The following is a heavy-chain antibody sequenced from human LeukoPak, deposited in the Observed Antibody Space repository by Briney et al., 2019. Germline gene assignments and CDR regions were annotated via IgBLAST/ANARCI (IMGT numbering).Heavy chain of an antibody. CDR1: GFTVSSNY. J-gene: IGHJ4*02. Sequence: PGGSLRLSCAASGFTVSSNYMSWVRQAPGKGLEWVSVIYSGGSTYYADSVKGRFTISRDNSKNTLYLQMNSLGAEDTAVYYCARVRSSWYYFDYWGQGTLVTVSS. D-gene: IGHD6-13*01. V-gene: IGHV3-53*01. CDR3: ARVRSSWYYFDY. CDR2: IYSGGST.